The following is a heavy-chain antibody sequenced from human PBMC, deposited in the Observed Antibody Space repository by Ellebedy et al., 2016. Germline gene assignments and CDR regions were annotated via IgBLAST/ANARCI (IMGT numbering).Heavy chain of an antibody. CDR3: AKGTMDYLHH. CDR2: ISWNSAAI. CDR1: GFTFDDYV. D-gene: IGHD3-10*01. J-gene: IGHJ4*02. V-gene: IGHV3-9*01. Sequence: GGSLRLXXAPSGFTFDDYVLHWVRQVPGKGLEWVSGISWNSAAIGYGEAVKGRFTISRDSAKNYLYLQMNSLRVEDTALYFCAKGTMDYLHHWGQGTLVTVSS.